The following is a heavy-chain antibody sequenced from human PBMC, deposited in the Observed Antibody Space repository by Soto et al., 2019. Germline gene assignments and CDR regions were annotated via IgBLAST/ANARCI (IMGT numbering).Heavy chain of an antibody. CDR1: GFTFSSYA. CDR3: AKEDVSGSYYSGL. CDR2: ITGSGAST. V-gene: IGHV3-23*01. Sequence: AGGSLRLSCAASGFTFSSYAMIWVRQVPGKGLEWVSAITGSGASTYYADSVKGRFTISRDNSKNTLYVQMNSLRAEDTALYYCAKEDVSGSYYSGLWXQGTLVTVSS. J-gene: IGHJ4*02. D-gene: IGHD1-26*01.